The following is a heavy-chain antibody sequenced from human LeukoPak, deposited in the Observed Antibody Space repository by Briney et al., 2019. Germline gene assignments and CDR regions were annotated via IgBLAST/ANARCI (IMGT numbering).Heavy chain of an antibody. V-gene: IGHV3-49*04. CDR1: GFTFGDYG. CDR3: TRDNYYDSSAYSKYCFDY. J-gene: IGHJ4*02. CDR2: LRSKTHGGTT. Sequence: GGSLRLSCTASGFTFGDYGMSWVRQAPGKGLEWVSFLRSKTHGGTTEYAASVKGRFTISRDDSKSIAYLQMNSLKTEDTAVYYCTRDNYYDSSAYSKYCFDYWGQGTLVTVSS. D-gene: IGHD3-22*01.